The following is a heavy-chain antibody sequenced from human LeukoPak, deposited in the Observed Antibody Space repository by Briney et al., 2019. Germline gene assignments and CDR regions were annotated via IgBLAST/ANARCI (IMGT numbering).Heavy chain of an antibody. CDR2: IIPLYDTA. J-gene: IGHJ3*02. CDR3: ARRYCTNGVCYHDRGAFDI. D-gene: IGHD2-8*01. V-gene: IGHV1-69*06. CDR1: GGTFRNYV. Sequence: SLKVSCKASGGTFRNYVISTVRQARGHRLEGMGGIIPLYDTANSAQKFQGRVTIPAHKSTSTVYMELSSLRSEDTAVYFCARRYCTNGVCYHDRGAFDIWGEGTMVIVSS.